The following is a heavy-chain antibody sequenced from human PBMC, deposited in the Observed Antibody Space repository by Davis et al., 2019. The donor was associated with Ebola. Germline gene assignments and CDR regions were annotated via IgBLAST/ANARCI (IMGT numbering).Heavy chain of an antibody. V-gene: IGHV3-30*03. CDR1: GFTFSSYG. D-gene: IGHD5-12*01. CDR2: ISYDGSNK. Sequence: GGSLRLSCAASGFTFSSYGMHWVRQAPGKGLEWVAVISYDGSNKYYADSVKGRFTISRDNSKNTLYLQMNNLRVEDTAVYYCARSGYDWGQGTLVTVSS. CDR3: ARSGYD. J-gene: IGHJ4*02.